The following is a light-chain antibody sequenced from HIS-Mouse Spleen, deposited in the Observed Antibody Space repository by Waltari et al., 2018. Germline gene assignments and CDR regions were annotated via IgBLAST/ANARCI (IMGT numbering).Light chain of an antibody. Sequence: SYELTQPPSVSVSPGQTARITCSGDALPKKYAYCYQQKSGQAPVLVIYEDSKRPSGIPEGFSGSRSGTMATFTISGAQVEDEADYYCYSTDSSGNHRVFGGGTKLTVL. CDR3: YSTDSSGNHRV. V-gene: IGLV3-10*01. CDR1: ALPKKY. CDR2: EDS. J-gene: IGLJ2*01.